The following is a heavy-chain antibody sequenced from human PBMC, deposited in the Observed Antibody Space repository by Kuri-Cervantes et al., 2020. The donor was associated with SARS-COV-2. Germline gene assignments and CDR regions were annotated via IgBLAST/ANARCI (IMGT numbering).Heavy chain of an antibody. D-gene: IGHD2-2*01. Sequence: GGSLRLSCVASEFTFSSYEMNWVRQAPGKGLEWVSYISSSGSTIYYADSVKGRFTISRDNAKNSLYLQMNSLRAEDTAVYYCARDFVVVPAAPTGDAMDVWGQGTTVTVSS. J-gene: IGHJ6*02. CDR1: EFTFSSYE. CDR3: ARDFVVVPAAPTGDAMDV. V-gene: IGHV3-48*03. CDR2: ISSSGSTI.